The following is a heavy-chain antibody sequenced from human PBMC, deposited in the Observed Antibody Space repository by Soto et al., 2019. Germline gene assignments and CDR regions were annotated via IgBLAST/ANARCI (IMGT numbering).Heavy chain of an antibody. V-gene: IGHV3-23*01. D-gene: IGHD3-10*01. Sequence: EVQLLESGGGLVQPGGSLRLSCAASGFTFRSYAMSWVRQAPGRGLEWVSTFGGRDFNTYYADSVKGRFTVSRDNDNSARFLQMHGLRAEDTAVYYCAKGPDPGAFDIWGQGTLVTVSS. J-gene: IGHJ3*02. CDR2: FGGRDFNT. CDR3: AKGPDPGAFDI. CDR1: GFTFRSYA.